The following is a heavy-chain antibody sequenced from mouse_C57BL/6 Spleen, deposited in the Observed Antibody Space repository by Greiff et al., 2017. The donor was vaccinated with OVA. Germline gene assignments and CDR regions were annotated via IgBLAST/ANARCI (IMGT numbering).Heavy chain of an antibody. V-gene: IGHV2-2*01. Sequence: QVQLKESGPGLVQPSQSLSITCTVSGFSLTSYGVHWVRQSPGKGLEWLGVIWSGGSTDYNAAFISRLSISKDNSKSQVFFKMNSLQADDTAIYYCARKAHGYYAMDYWGQGTSVTVSS. J-gene: IGHJ4*01. CDR3: ARKAHGYYAMDY. CDR2: IWSGGST. CDR1: GFSLTSYG.